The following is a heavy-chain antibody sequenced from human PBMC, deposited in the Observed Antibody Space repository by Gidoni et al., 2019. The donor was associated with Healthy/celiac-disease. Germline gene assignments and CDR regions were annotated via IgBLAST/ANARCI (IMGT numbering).Heavy chain of an antibody. CDR1: GFTFSSYA. Sequence: QAQLVESGGGVVQPGRSLRLPCPASGFTFSSYAMHWVRQAPGKGLEWVAVISYDGSNKYYADSVKGRVTISRDNSKNTLYLQMNSLRAEDTAVYYCARGEWETEWLVPFDYWGQGTLVTVSS. CDR2: ISYDGSNK. V-gene: IGHV3-30-3*01. CDR3: ARGEWETEWLVPFDY. D-gene: IGHD6-19*01. J-gene: IGHJ4*02.